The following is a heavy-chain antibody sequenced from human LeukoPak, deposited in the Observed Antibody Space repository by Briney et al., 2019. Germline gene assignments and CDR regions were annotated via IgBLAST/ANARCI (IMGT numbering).Heavy chain of an antibody. CDR3: ARDSSIQRAPGWFDP. CDR1: GFTFSSYA. V-gene: IGHV3-30*04. Sequence: GRSLRLSCAASGFTFSSYAMHWVRQAPGKGLEWVAVISYDGSNKYYADSVKGRFTISRDNSKNTLYLQMNSLRAEDTAVYYCARDSSIQRAPGWFDPWGQGTLVTVSS. CDR2: ISYDGSNK. J-gene: IGHJ5*02.